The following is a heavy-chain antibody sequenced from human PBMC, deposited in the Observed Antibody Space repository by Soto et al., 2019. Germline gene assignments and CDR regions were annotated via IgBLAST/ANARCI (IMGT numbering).Heavy chain of an antibody. CDR1: GFTVSSNY. Sequence: SLRLSCAASGFTVSSNYMSWVRQAPGKGLEWVSVIYSGGSTYYADSVKGRFTISRDNSKNTLYLQMNSLRAEDTAVYYCAIPYYDFWSGPRPVDVWGQGTTVTVSS. CDR3: AIPYYDFWSGPRPVDV. V-gene: IGHV3-53*01. D-gene: IGHD3-3*01. CDR2: IYSGGST. J-gene: IGHJ6*02.